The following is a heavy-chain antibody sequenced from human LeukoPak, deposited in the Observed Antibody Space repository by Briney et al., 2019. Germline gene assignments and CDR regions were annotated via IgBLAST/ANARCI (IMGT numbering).Heavy chain of an antibody. CDR1: GYTFINYY. Sequence: ASVKVSCKASGYTFINYYMHWVRQAPGQGLDWMGIINPSGCSTSYAQKFQGRVTMTRDKSTSTVYMALISQISEDTALYDFLRDERTSILWWWGQGTMVTVSS. V-gene: IGHV1-46*01. CDR3: LRDERTSILWW. D-gene: IGHD2-21*01. CDR2: INPSGCST. J-gene: IGHJ1*01.